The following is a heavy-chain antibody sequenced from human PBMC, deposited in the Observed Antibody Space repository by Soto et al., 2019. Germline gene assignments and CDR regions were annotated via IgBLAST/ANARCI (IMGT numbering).Heavy chain of an antibody. D-gene: IGHD6-19*01. CDR1: GFTFSSYW. CDR2: IKQDGSEK. V-gene: IGHV3-7*01. J-gene: IGHJ4*02. Sequence: EVQLVESGGGLVQPGGSLRLSCAASGFTFSSYWMSWVRQAPGKGLEWVANIKQDGSEKYYVDSVKGRFTISRDNAKNSLDLQMNSLRAEDTAVYYWARIFVSGGMAGDFDYWGQGTLVTVSS. CDR3: ARIFVSGGMAGDFDY.